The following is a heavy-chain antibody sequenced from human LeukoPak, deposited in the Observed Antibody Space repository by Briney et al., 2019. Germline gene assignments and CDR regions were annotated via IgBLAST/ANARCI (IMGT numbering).Heavy chain of an antibody. CDR1: GFTFSSYW. D-gene: IGHD3-10*01. Sequence: GGSLRLSCVASGFTFSSYWMHWVRQAPGKGRVWVSRINSDGNTTSYADSVQGRFTISRDNAKNTLYQQMNSLRAEDTAVYYCAKGSVYYGSGSYMRAFDFDYWGQGTLVTVSS. CDR3: AKGSVYYGSGSYMRAFDFDY. CDR2: INSDGNTT. V-gene: IGHV3-74*01. J-gene: IGHJ4*02.